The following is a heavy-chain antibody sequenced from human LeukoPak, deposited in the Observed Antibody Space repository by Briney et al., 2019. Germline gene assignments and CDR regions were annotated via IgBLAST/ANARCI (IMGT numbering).Heavy chain of an antibody. CDR3: AGSTDIVVVPAALY. V-gene: IGHV4-31*03. D-gene: IGHD2-2*01. J-gene: IGHJ4*02. CDR2: IYYSGST. CDR1: GGSISSGGYY. Sequence: PSQTLSLTCTVSGGSISSGGYYWSWIRQHPGKGLEWTGYIYYSGSTYYNPSLKSRVTISVDTSKNQFSLKLSSVTAADTAVYYCAGSTDIVVVPAALYWGQGTLVTVSS.